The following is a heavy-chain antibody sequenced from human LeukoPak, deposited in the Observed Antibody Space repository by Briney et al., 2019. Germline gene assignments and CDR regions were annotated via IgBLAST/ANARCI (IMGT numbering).Heavy chain of an antibody. J-gene: IGHJ6*03. V-gene: IGHV3-43D*03. CDR2: ISWDGGST. D-gene: IGHD6-13*01. Sequence: PGGSLRLSCAASGFTFDDYAMHWVRQAPGKGLEWVSLISWDGGSTYYADSVKGRFTISRDNSKNSLYLQMNSLRAEDTALYCCAKASIAAAGGPMDYYYYYYMDVWGKGTTVTVSS. CDR1: GFTFDDYA. CDR3: AKASIAAAGGPMDYYYYYYMDV.